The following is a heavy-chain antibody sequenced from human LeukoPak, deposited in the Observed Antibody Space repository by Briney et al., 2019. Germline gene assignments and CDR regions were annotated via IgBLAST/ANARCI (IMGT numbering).Heavy chain of an antibody. CDR3: ATQQGGNAAY. Sequence: GGSLRLSRAASGLTFSSHWMHWVRQAPGKGLVWVSRITNDGSSTTYADSVKGRFTISRDNAKNMLYLQVNSLRAEDTAVYYCATQQGGNAAYWGQGTLVTVSS. CDR2: ITNDGSST. V-gene: IGHV3-74*01. CDR1: GLTFSSHW. D-gene: IGHD1-1*01. J-gene: IGHJ4*02.